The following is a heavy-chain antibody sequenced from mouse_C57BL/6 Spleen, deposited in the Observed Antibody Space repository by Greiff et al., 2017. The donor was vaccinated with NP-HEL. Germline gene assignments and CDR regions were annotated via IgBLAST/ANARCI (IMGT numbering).Heavy chain of an antibody. J-gene: IGHJ2*01. CDR1: GYTFTDYN. CDR2: INPNNGGT. CDR3: ARVDGRLRGFDY. V-gene: IGHV1-18*01. Sequence: VQLQQSGPELVKPGASVKIPCKASGYTFTDYNMDWVKQSHGKSLEWIGDINPNNGGTIYNQKFKGKATLTVDKSSSTASMEIRSLTSEDTAVYYCARVDGRLRGFDYWGQGTTLTVSS. D-gene: IGHD1-1*01.